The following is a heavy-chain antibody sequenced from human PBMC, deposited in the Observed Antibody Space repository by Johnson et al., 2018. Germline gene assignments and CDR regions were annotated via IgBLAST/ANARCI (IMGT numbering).Heavy chain of an antibody. CDR3: ARDHKVLGSYYYYYGMDV. D-gene: IGHD4/OR15-4a*01. CDR2: IWYDGSNK. V-gene: IGHV3-33*01. CDR1: GFTFSSYG. J-gene: IGHJ6*02. Sequence: QVQLVESGGGVVQPGRSLRLSCAASGFTFSSYGMHWVRQAPGKGLEWVAVIWYDGSNKYYADSVKGGFTISRDNSKNTLYLQMNSLRAEDTAVYYWARDHKVLGSYYYYYGMDVWGQGTTVTVSS.